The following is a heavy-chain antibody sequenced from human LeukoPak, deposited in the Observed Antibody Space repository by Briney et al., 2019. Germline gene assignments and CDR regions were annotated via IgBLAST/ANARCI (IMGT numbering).Heavy chain of an antibody. CDR2: ISGADGTM. Sequence: GGSLRLSCAASGFNLRSYEMKWVRQAPGKGLEWVSYISGADGTMYYADSVKGRFTISRDTAKNSLYLQMNSLRAEDTAVYYCARETVSITYSGPRKRTDYYYGMDVWGQGTTVTVSS. CDR1: GFNLRSYE. D-gene: IGHD3-16*01. V-gene: IGHV3-48*03. CDR3: ARETVSITYSGPRKRTDYYYGMDV. J-gene: IGHJ6*02.